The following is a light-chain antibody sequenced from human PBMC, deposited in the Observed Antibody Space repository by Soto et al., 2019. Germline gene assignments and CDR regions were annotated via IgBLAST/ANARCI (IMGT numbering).Light chain of an antibody. V-gene: IGLV1-40*01. CDR3: QSYDLSLHNDV. CDR2: GDN. J-gene: IGLJ1*01. Sequence: QSAPTQPPSVSGAPGPRVSVSCTGSTSNIGAPYDVHWYQHLPGTAPKLLIYGDNNRPSGVPDRFSGSKSGTSASLAIIRLQAEDEADYYCQSYDLSLHNDVVGTGTKGTVL. CDR1: TSNIGAPYD.